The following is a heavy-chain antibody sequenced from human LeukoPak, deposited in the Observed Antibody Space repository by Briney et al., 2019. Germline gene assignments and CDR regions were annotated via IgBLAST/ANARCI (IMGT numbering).Heavy chain of an antibody. J-gene: IGHJ4*02. D-gene: IGHD3-9*01. CDR3: ANALLRYFDWLTDY. V-gene: IGHV3-23*01. CDR2: ISGSGGST. CDR1: GFTFSSYA. Sequence: GGSLRLSCAASGFTFSSYAMSWVRQAPGRGLEWVSAISGSGGSTYYADSVKGRFTISRDNSKNTLYLQMNSLRAEDTAVYYCANALLRYFDWLTDYWGQGTLVTVSS.